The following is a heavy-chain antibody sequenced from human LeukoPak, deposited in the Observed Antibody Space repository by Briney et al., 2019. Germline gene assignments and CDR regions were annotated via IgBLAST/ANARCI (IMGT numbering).Heavy chain of an antibody. CDR1: GGSISSNY. J-gene: IGHJ5*02. Sequence: SETLSLTCSVSGGSISSNYWSWIRQPPGKGLEWIGYIYYSGTTNYNPSLKSRVTISVDTSKNQFSLKLSSVTAADTAVYYCARDRGSGSYYRDNWFDPWGQGTLVTVSS. CDR2: IYYSGTT. V-gene: IGHV4-59*01. CDR3: ARDRGSGSYYRDNWFDP. D-gene: IGHD3-10*01.